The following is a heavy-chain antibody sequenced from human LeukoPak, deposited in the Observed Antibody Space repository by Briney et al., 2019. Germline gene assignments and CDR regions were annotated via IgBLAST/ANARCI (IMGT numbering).Heavy chain of an antibody. D-gene: IGHD2-8*01. CDR3: ARGCTNGVCFDY. CDR1: GGSISSSSYY. CDR2: IYYSGST. J-gene: IGHJ4*02. Sequence: PSEALSLTCTVSGGSISSSSYYWGWIRQPPGKGLEWIGSIYYSGSTYYNPSLKSRVTISVDTSKNQFSLKLSSVTAADTAVYYCARGCTNGVCFDYWGQGTLVTVSS. V-gene: IGHV4-39*07.